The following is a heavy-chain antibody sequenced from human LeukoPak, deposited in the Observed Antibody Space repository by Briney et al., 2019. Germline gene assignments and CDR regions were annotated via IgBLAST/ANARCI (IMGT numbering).Heavy chain of an antibody. D-gene: IGHD6-25*01. J-gene: IGHJ6*03. CDR1: EFAFSSYS. V-gene: IGHV3-21*01. Sequence: GGSLRLSCAASEFAFSSYSMNWFRQAPGKGLEWVSSISTVSTYKFYSDSVKGRFTISRDNAKNILYLQMSSLSAEDTAVYYCARDGSGFYLYYSMDVWGRGTPVTVSS. CDR3: ARDGSGFYLYYSMDV. CDR2: ISTVSTYK.